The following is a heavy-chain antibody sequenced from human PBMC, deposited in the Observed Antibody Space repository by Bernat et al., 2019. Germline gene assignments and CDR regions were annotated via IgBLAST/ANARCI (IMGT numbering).Heavy chain of an antibody. V-gene: IGHV3-49*03. CDR1: GFTFGDYA. Sequence: EVQLVESGGGLVQPGRSLRLSCTASGFTFGDYAMSWFRQAPGKGLAWVGFIRSKAYGGTTEYAASVKGRFTISRDDSKSIAYLQMNSLKTEDTAVYYCTRVGSSSLLFDYWGQGTLVTVSS. CDR3: TRVGSSSLLFDY. D-gene: IGHD6-13*01. J-gene: IGHJ4*02. CDR2: IRSKAYGGTT.